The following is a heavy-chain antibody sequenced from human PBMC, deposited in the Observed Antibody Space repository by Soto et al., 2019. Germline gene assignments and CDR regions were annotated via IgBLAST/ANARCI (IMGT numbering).Heavy chain of an antibody. V-gene: IGHV1-8*01. Sequence: GASVKVSWKASGYTFTSYDINWVRQATGQGLEWMGWMNPNSGNTGYAQKFQGRVTMTRNTSISTAYMELSSLRSEDTAVYYCARGRIAAAGDAYWGQGTLVTVSS. J-gene: IGHJ4*02. CDR1: GYTFTSYD. CDR3: ARGRIAAAGDAY. D-gene: IGHD6-13*01. CDR2: MNPNSGNT.